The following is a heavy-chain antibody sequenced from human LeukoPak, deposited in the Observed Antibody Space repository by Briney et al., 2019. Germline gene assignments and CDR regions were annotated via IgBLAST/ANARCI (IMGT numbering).Heavy chain of an antibody. Sequence: SETLSLTCTVSGGSISSYYWSWIRQPPGKGLEWIGFIYYSGSANYNPSLRSRVTISVDTSKNQYSLKLTSVTAADTAVYYCARTGVVATSYFFDYWGQGTLVTVSS. V-gene: IGHV4-59*01. CDR2: IYYSGSA. CDR1: GGSISSYY. J-gene: IGHJ4*02. D-gene: IGHD5-12*01. CDR3: ARTGVVATSYFFDY.